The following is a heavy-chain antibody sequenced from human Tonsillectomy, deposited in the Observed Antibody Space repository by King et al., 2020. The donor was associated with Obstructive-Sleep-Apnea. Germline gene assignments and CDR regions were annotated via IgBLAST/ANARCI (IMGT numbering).Heavy chain of an antibody. Sequence: QLVQSGAEVKKPGASVKVSCKASGYTFTSYGISWVRQAPGQGLEWMGWISAYNGNTNYAQKLQGRVTMTTDTSTSTAYMELRSLRSDDTAVYYCARDRGAKLVVVINRPLDYWGQGTLVTVSS. J-gene: IGHJ4*02. CDR3: ARDRGAKLVVVINRPLDY. CDR1: GYTFTSYG. CDR2: ISAYNGNT. D-gene: IGHD3-22*01. V-gene: IGHV1-18*01.